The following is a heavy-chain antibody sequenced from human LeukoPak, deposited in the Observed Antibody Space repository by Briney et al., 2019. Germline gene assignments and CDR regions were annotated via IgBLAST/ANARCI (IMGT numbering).Heavy chain of an antibody. D-gene: IGHD2/OR15-2a*01. CDR2: IWANGITK. J-gene: IGHJ4*02. Sequence: GGSLRLSCVASGFTFSGHVMPWVRQAPGKGLEWVAVIWANGITKHYADSVKGRFTISRDNSRSTLYLQMTSLTAEDTAIYYCARDASFYADDYWGQGTQVTVSS. CDR3: ARDASFYADDY. CDR1: GFTFSGHV. V-gene: IGHV3-33*01.